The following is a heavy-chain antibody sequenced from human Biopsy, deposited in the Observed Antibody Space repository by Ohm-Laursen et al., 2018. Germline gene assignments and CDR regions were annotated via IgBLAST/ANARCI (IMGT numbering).Heavy chain of an antibody. D-gene: IGHD5-12*01. CDR2: IFYSANT. J-gene: IGHJ4*02. CDR3: ARLGSGDYFPTFFDF. V-gene: IGHV4-31*03. Sequence: SQTLSLACTVSGGSISSDYWSWIRQTPGKGLEWIGNIFYSANTYYNPSLKSRVTISVDTSKNQFSLKLSSVTAADTAVYYCARLGSGDYFPTFFDFWGQGALVTVSP. CDR1: GGSISSDY.